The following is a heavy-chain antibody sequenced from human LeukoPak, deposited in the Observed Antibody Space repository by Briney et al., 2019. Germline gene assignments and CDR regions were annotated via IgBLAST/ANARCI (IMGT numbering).Heavy chain of an antibody. Sequence: GGSLRLSCAASGFTFSSSAMSWVRQPPGKGLEWVSAISGSGGSTYYADSVKGRFTISRDNSKNTLYLQMNSPRAEDTAVYYCAKSDSSGYYGYYYGMDVWGQGTTVTVSS. D-gene: IGHD3-22*01. CDR2: ISGSGGST. J-gene: IGHJ6*02. CDR3: AKSDSSGYYGYYYGMDV. V-gene: IGHV3-23*01. CDR1: GFTFSSSA.